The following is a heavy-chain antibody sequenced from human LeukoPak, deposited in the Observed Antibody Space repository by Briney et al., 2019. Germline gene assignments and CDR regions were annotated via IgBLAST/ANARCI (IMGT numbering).Heavy chain of an antibody. J-gene: IGHJ3*02. Sequence: ASVKVSCKAPGGTFSSYAISWVRQAPGQGLEWMGWISAYNGNTNYAQKLQGRVTMTTDTSTSTAYMELRSLRSDDTAVYYCARVGYCTNGVCYDAFDIWGQGTMVTVSS. D-gene: IGHD2-8*01. CDR2: ISAYNGNT. CDR1: GGTFSSYA. V-gene: IGHV1-18*01. CDR3: ARVGYCTNGVCYDAFDI.